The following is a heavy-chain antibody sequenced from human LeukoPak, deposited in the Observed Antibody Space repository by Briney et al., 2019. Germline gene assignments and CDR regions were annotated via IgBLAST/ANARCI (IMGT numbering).Heavy chain of an antibody. CDR1: GFTFSSYE. Sequence: GGSLRLSCAASGFTFSSYEMNWVRQAPGKGLEGVSYISSSGSTIYYADSVKGRFNIPRDNAKNSLYLQMNSLRAEDTAVYYCAREPRLRWTDYWGQGTLVTVSS. CDR3: AREPRLRWTDY. V-gene: IGHV3-48*03. D-gene: IGHD5-24*01. J-gene: IGHJ4*02. CDR2: ISSSGSTI.